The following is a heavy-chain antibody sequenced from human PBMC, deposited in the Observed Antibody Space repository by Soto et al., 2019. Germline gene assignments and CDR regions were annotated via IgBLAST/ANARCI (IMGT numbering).Heavy chain of an antibody. Sequence: EVQLVQSGAEVKKPGESLRISCKGSGNTFTSYWISWVRQLPGKGLEWMGRIDPSDSYTNYSPSFQGHVTISADKSINTAYLQWSSLKAADTAMYYCARHVGPTTIWFDPWGQGTLVTVSS. J-gene: IGHJ5*02. V-gene: IGHV5-10-1*03. CDR1: GNTFTSYW. D-gene: IGHD1-26*01. CDR2: IDPSDSYT. CDR3: ARHVGPTTIWFDP.